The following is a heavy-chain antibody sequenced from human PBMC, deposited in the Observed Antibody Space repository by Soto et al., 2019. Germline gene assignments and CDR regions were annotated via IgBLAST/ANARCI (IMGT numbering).Heavy chain of an antibody. J-gene: IGHJ6*02. CDR1: GFTFDDYA. CDR2: IGTAGET. CDR3: ARDKYNWTNFYYYGMDV. D-gene: IGHD1-20*01. V-gene: IGHV3-13*01. Sequence: GGSLRLSCAASGFTFDDYAMHWVRQAPGKGLEWISAIGTAGETYYPGSVKGRFTISRENAKSSLYLQINSLRAGDTAVYYCARDKYNWTNFYYYGMDVWGPGTTVT.